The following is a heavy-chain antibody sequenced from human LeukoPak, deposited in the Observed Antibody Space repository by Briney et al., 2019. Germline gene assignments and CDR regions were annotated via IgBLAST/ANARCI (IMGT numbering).Heavy chain of an antibody. V-gene: IGHV6-1*01. CDR3: ARETYGDYYYYYGMDV. Sequence: SQTLSLTCAISGDSVSSNSAAWNWIGQSPSRGLEWLGRAYYRSKWYNDYAVSVKSRITINPDTSKNQFSLQLNSVTPEDTAVYYCARETYGDYYYYYGMDVWGKGTTVTVSS. CDR1: GDSVSSNSAA. J-gene: IGHJ6*04. CDR2: AYYRSKWYN. D-gene: IGHD4-17*01.